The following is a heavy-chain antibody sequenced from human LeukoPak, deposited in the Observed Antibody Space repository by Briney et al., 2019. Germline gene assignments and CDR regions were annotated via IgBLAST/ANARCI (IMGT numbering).Heavy chain of an antibody. V-gene: IGHV3-9*01. CDR1: GFTFDDYA. J-gene: IGHJ4*02. Sequence: GGSLRLSCAASGFTFDDYAMHWVRQAPGKGLEWVSGISWNSGSIGYADSVKGRFTISRDNAKNSLYLQMNSLRAEDTALYYCARQKRFPITRCYPLDYWGLGTLVTVSS. CDR2: ISWNSGSI. CDR3: ARQKRFPITRCYPLDY. D-gene: IGHD2-2*01.